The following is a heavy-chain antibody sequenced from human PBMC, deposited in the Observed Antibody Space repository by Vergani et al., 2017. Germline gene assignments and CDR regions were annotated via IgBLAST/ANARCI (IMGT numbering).Heavy chain of an antibody. D-gene: IGHD5-24*01. CDR1: GGSFSGYS. J-gene: IGHJ3*02. CDR3: ARVNPMMAAFDI. Sequence: QVQLQQWGAGLLKPSETLSLTCAVYGGSFSGYSWNWIRQPPGKGLEWIGEINHSGSTNYNPSLKSRVTISVDTSKNQFSLKLSSVTAADTAVYYCARVNPMMAAFDIWGQGTMVTVSS. V-gene: IGHV4-34*01. CDR2: INHSGST.